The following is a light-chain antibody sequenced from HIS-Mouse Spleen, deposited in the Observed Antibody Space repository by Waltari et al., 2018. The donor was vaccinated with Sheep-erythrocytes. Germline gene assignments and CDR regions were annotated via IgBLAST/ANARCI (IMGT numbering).Light chain of an antibody. J-gene: IGLJ1*01. CDR3: CSYAGSYNHV. V-gene: IGLV2-11*01. CDR1: SSDVGGYNY. Sequence: QSALTQPRSVSGSPGQSVTISCTGTSSDVGGYNYVSWYQQHPGKAPKLMIYDVSKRPSGVPYRLSGSKSGNTASLTISGLQAEDEAYYYCCSYAGSYNHVFATGTKVTVL. CDR2: DVS.